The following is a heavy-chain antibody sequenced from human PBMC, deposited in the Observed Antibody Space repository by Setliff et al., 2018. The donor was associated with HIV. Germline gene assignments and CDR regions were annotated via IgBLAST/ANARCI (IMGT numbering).Heavy chain of an antibody. CDR2: IYPIGSPDYPSGNT. V-gene: IGHV4-4*08. J-gene: IGHJ4*02. D-gene: IGHD3-10*01. CDR3: TGDYNSGSHRFDY. Sequence: LSLTCTVSVGSISSYYWSWIRQSPRKGLEWIGYIYPIGSPDYPSGNTVYNPSFRSRVTLSLDTSKNQFSLKLTSVTAADAAVYYCTGDYNSGSHRFDYWGQGTPVTVSS. CDR1: VGSISSYY.